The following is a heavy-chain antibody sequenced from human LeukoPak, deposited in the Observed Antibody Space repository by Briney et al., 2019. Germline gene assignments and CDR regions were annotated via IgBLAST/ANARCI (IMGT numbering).Heavy chain of an antibody. CDR3: SRSHDYGGLYFYYYMDV. CDR1: GGSISSRSDY. CDR2: LDSSGST. Sequence: PSETLSLTCTVSGGSISSRSDYWGWIRPTPGKGLEWIGNLDSSGSTYYNPSLKSRVTISVGTSKNQFSLNLRSVTAADTAIYFCSRSHDYGGLYFYYYMDVWGKGTTVTVSS. J-gene: IGHJ6*03. D-gene: IGHD4-23*01. V-gene: IGHV4-39*01.